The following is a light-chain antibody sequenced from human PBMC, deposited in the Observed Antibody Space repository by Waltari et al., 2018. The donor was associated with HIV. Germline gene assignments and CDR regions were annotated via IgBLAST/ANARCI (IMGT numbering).Light chain of an antibody. Sequence: QSVLTQPPSASGTPGQRVTISCSGSSPNIGSNTVNWYQQLPGTAPKLLIYSKNQRPSGVPDRFSGSKSGTSASLAIGGLQSEDEADYYCAAWDDSLNGVVFGGGTKLTVL. V-gene: IGLV1-44*01. CDR2: SKN. CDR3: AAWDDSLNGVV. J-gene: IGLJ2*01. CDR1: SPNIGSNT.